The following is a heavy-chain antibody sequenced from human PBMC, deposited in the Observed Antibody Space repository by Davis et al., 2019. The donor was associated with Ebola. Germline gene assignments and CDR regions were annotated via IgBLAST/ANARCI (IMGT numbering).Heavy chain of an antibody. CDR3: ARLPSGVGRALDY. V-gene: IGHV3-21*01. J-gene: IGHJ4*01. Sequence: GESLKISCAASGFTFSHNAMNWVRQAPGKGLEWVSTISGGGTYTYYADSVKGRFTISRDNAKNSLFLQLNSLRAEDTALYYCARLPSGVGRALDYWGHGTLVTVSS. CDR1: GFTFSHNA. CDR2: ISGGGTYT. D-gene: IGHD5-12*01.